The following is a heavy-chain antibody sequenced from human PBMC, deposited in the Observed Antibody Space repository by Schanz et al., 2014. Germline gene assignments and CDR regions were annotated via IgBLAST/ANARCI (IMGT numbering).Heavy chain of an antibody. J-gene: IGHJ5*01. D-gene: IGHD3-10*01. V-gene: IGHV4-61*02. CDR2: IYSTGST. CDR3: ARDMVENWFDS. CDR1: GGSVNSGVYY. Sequence: QVQLQESGPGLVKPSQTLSLTCTVSGGSVNSGVYYWNWIRQHPGKGLEWIGRIYSTGSTNYNPSLKSRVTISKDTSKTQFPLKLTSVTAADTAVYYCARDMVENWFDSWGQGTLVTVSS.